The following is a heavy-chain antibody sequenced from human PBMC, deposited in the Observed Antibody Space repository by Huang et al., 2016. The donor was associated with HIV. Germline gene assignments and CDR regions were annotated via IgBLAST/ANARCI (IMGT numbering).Heavy chain of an antibody. Sequence: QVQLYQWGAGLLRPSETLSLTCAVYRGSLSGYYWSWIRQSPEQGLAWIGEIKYSGTINYNPSHKSRVTISVETSKKQLSLKLKSVTAADTAVYYCAREVMTSFGGPFDPWGQGTLVAVSS. V-gene: IGHV4-34*01. D-gene: IGHD3-16*01. CDR2: IKYSGTI. CDR3: AREVMTSFGGPFDP. J-gene: IGHJ5*02. CDR1: RGSLSGYY.